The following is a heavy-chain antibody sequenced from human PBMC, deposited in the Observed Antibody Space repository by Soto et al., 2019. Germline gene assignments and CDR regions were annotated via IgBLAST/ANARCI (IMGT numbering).Heavy chain of an antibody. J-gene: IGHJ6*02. D-gene: IGHD4-4*01. CDR2: IYPGDSDT. Sequence: GESLKISCNGSGYSFTSYCIGWVRQMPVKDLEWMGIIYPGDSDTRYSPSFQGQVTISADKSISTAYLQWSSLKASDTAMYYCARHAMTTVTHYYYYGMDVWGQGTTVTVSS. CDR3: ARHAMTTVTHYYYYGMDV. CDR1: GYSFTSYC. V-gene: IGHV5-51*01.